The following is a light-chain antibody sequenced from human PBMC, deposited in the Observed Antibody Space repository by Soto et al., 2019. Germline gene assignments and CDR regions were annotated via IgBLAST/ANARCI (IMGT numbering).Light chain of an antibody. CDR1: SSDVGAYNY. Sequence: QSALTQPASVSGSPGQPITISCIGTSSDVGAYNYVSWFQQHPGKAPKLMIYEVSNRPSGISNRFSGSKSGNMASLTISGLQTEDEADYYCSSFTSSSTVVFGGGTKLTVL. J-gene: IGLJ2*01. CDR2: EVS. V-gene: IGLV2-14*01. CDR3: SSFTSSSTVV.